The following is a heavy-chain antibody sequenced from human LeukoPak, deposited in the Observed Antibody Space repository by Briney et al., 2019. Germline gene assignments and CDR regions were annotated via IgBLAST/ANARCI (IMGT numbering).Heavy chain of an antibody. J-gene: IGHJ1*01. CDR2: ISYDGSNK. CDR1: GFTFSSFA. Sequence: QPGRSLRLSCAASGFTFSSFAMHWVRQAPGKGLEWVAVISYDGSNKYYADSVKGRFTISRDNSKNTLYLQMNSLRAEDTAVYYCAKDPGYYDSSGYGEYFQHWGQGTLVTVSS. V-gene: IGHV3-30*04. D-gene: IGHD3-22*01. CDR3: AKDPGYYDSSGYGEYFQH.